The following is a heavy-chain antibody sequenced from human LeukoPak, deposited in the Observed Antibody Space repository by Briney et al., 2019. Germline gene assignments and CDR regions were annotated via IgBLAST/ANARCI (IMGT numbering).Heavy chain of an antibody. CDR1: GFTFRSYT. D-gene: IGHD6-13*01. CDR3: ARAWRQQLVPNFDY. CDR2: ISYDGSNK. Sequence: GGSLRLSCAASGFTFRSYTMHWVRQAPGKGLEWVAIISYDGSNKYYADSVKGRFTISRDNSKNTLYLQMNNLRDEDTAVYYCARAWRQQLVPNFDYWGQGTLVTFSS. V-gene: IGHV3-30*04. J-gene: IGHJ4*02.